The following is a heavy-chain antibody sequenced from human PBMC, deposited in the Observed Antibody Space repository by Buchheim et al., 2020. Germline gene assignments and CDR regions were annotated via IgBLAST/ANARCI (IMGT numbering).Heavy chain of an antibody. V-gene: IGHV3-30-3*01. CDR1: GFTFSSYA. J-gene: IGHJ2*01. CDR2: ITNDGSNK. CDR3: AGDPGTLRLPYWYFDL. Sequence: QVQLVESGGGVVQPGRSLRLSCAASGFTFSSYAMHWVRQAPGKGLEWVAVITNDGSNKYYADSVKGRFTISRDNSKSTLYLQINSLRAEDTAVYYCAGDPGTLRLPYWYFDLWGRGTL.